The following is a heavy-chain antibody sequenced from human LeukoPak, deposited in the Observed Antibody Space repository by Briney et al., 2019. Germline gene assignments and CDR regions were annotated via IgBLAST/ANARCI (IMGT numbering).Heavy chain of an antibody. Sequence: PGGSLRLSCAASGFTFKSFVMAWVRQAPGRGLEWVSYISKRSGRIYHTDSVEGRFTTSRDNANDSVYLQMNNLRVEDTAIYFCARFDGGFDSWGQGTLVTVSS. CDR3: ARFDGGFDS. CDR2: ISKRSGRI. D-gene: IGHD3-9*01. J-gene: IGHJ4*02. V-gene: IGHV3-48*01. CDR1: GFTFKSFV.